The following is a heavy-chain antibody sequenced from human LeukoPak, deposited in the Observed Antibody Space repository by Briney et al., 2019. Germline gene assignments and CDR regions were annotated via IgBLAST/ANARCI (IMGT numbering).Heavy chain of an antibody. J-gene: IGHJ4*02. D-gene: IGHD4-17*01. CDR2: ISSSGSTI. V-gene: IGHV3-48*03. CDR1: GFTFSSYE. Sequence: GGSLRLSCAASGFTFSSYEMNWVRQAPGKGLEWVSYISSSGSTIYYADSVKGRFTISRDNAKNSLYLQMNSLRAEDTAVYYCARGIEGHGDLPIDYWGQGTLVTVSS. CDR3: ARGIEGHGDLPIDY.